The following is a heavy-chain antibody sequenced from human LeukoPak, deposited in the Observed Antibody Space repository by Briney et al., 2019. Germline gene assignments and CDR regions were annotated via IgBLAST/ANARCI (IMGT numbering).Heavy chain of an antibody. Sequence: SETLSLTCTVSGGSISSYYWSWIRQPPGKGLEWIGYIYYSGSTNYNPSLKGRVTISVDTSKNQFSLKLSSVTAADTAVYYCARGGKRYDFWSGYYRAEYFQHWGQGTLVTVSS. J-gene: IGHJ1*01. D-gene: IGHD3-3*01. CDR3: ARGGKRYDFWSGYYRAEYFQH. CDR1: GGSISSYY. CDR2: IYYSGST. V-gene: IGHV4-59*12.